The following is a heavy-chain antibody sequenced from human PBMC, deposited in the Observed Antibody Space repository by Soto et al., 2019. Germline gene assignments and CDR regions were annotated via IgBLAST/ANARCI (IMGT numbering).Heavy chain of an antibody. Sequence: QVQLVQSGAEVKKPGSSVKVSCKASGGTLRSYAISWVRQAPGQGLEWMGGSIPIFGTANYAQKFQGRVTIPADESTSTAYMELSSLRSEDTAVYYCARGGGSVAATFDYWCQGTLVTVSS. CDR1: GGTLRSYA. CDR2: SIPIFGTA. CDR3: ARGGGSVAATFDY. V-gene: IGHV1-69*01. J-gene: IGHJ4*02. D-gene: IGHD6-19*01.